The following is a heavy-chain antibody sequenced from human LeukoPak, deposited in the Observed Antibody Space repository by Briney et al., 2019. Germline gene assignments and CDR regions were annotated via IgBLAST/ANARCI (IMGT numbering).Heavy chain of an antibody. CDR3: ARSNPDYYYGMDV. J-gene: IGHJ6*02. CDR1: GGSINNYY. V-gene: IGHV4-59*01. CDR2: IYYGVST. D-gene: IGHD1-14*01. Sequence: SETLSLTCTVSGGSINNYYWSWIRQSPGKGLEWIGYIYYGVSTNYNPSLKSRVTISVDTSKNQFSLKLSSVTAADTAVYYCARSNPDYYYGMDVWGQGTTVTVSS.